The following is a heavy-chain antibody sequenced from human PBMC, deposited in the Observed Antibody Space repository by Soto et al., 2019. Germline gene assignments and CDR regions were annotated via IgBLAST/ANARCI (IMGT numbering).Heavy chain of an antibody. V-gene: IGHV3-33*01. J-gene: IGHJ4*02. D-gene: IGHD3-9*01. CDR2: IWYDGSNK. CDR1: GFTFSSYG. Sequence: GGSLRLSCAASGFTFSSYGMHWVRQAPGKGLEWVAVIWYDGSNKYYADSVKGRFTISRDNSKNTLYLQMNSLRAEDTAVYYCARSIVQRYFDWLFTDYWGQGTLVTVSS. CDR3: ARSIVQRYFDWLFTDY.